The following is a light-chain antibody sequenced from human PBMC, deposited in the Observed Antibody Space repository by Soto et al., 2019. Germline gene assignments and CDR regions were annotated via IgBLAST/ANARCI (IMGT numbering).Light chain of an antibody. CDR3: QRHGS. V-gene: IGKV1-8*01. CDR2: AAS. CDR1: QGISSY. Sequence: AIRMTQSPSSLSASTVDRVTITCRACQGISSYLAWYQQKPGKAPKLLIYAASTLQSGVPSRYSGSGSGTEFTITISCLQSEDFATYYCQRHGSFGGGTKVEIK. J-gene: IGKJ4*01.